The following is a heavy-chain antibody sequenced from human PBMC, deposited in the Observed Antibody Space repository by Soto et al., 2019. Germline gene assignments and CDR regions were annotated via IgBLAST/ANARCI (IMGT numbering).Heavy chain of an antibody. CDR2: IYSGGST. CDR1: GFTVSSNY. J-gene: IGHJ2*01. D-gene: IGHD3-9*01. CDR3: ARESRYYDILTGYFNWYFDL. V-gene: IGHV3-53*04. Sequence: EVQLVESGGGLVQPGGSLRLSCAASGFTVSSNYMSWVRQAPGKGLEWVSVIYSGGSTYYADSVKGRFTISRHNSKNTLYLQMNSLRAEDTAVYYCARESRYYDILTGYFNWYFDLWGRGTRVTVSS.